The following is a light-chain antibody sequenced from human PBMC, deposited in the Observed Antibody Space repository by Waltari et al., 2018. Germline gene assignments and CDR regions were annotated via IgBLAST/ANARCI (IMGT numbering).Light chain of an antibody. CDR2: GAD. V-gene: IGKV3D-15*01. J-gene: IGKJ4*01. CDR1: ESVSVD. CDR3: QQYNDWPLLT. Sequence: VVMTQSPATLSVSPGDRATLSCRASESVSVDLAWYQQRPGQAPRLLVYGADTRATGVPARFSGRGSGTEFTLTISSLQSEDFAVYYCQQYNDWPLLTFGGGTRVEIK.